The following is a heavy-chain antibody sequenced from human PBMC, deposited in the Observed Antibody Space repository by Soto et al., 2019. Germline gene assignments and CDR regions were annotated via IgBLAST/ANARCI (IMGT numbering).Heavy chain of an antibody. Sequence: SGPTLVHPTQTLTLTCTFSGFSLSTSGMRVSWSRRPPVKALEWLARIDWDDDKLYSTSLKNRLTISKDTSKNQVVLTMTKMDTVDPATYYCERSIVAAVNRWFDXWGQGTSVPVSX. D-gene: IGHD6-13*01. J-gene: IGHJ5*02. V-gene: IGHV2-70*04. CDR3: ERSIVAAVNRWFDX. CDR1: GFSLSTSGMR. CDR2: IDWDDDK.